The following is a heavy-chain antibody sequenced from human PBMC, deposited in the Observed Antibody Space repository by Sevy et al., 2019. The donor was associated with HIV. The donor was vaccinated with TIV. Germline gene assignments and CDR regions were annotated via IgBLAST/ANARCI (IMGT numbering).Heavy chain of an antibody. CDR2: IFFSGST. CDR3: ARQGGLVDRAFDY. D-gene: IGHD3-10*01. J-gene: IGHJ4*02. Sequence: SETLSLTCAVSGVSMSSSSYDWGWIRQPPGKGLEWIASIFFSGSTYYNPSLKSRVTISVDTSKNQFSLKLNSVTAADTALYYCARQGGLVDRAFDYWGQGTLVTVSS. V-gene: IGHV4-39*01. CDR1: GVSMSSSSYD.